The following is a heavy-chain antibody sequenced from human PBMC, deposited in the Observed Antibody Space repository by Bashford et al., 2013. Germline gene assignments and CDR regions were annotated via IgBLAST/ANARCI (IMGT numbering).Heavy chain of an antibody. J-gene: IGHJ3*02. CDR2: ISGSGGNT. D-gene: IGHD5/OR15-5a*01. V-gene: IGHV3-23*01. Sequence: GSLRLSCAASGFTFSSYAMSWVRQAPGKGLEWVSAISGSGGNTYYADSVKGRFTISRDNPENSLYLQMNSLRAEDTAVYYCAKDRRLILGPNSLYGGLFDIWGQGTMVTVSS. CDR1: GFTFSSYA. CDR3: AKDRRLILGPNSLYGGLFDI.